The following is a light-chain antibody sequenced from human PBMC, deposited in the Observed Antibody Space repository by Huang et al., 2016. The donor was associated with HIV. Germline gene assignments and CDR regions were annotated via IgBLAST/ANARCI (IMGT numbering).Light chain of an antibody. CDR2: GAS. Sequence: EMVMTQSPATLSVSPGERATVSCRASQSINRNLAWYQQKPGQAPRRLIYGASTRATGIPARFRGSGSGTEFPLTISSLQSEDFAFYYCQHYNNWPPLVTFGGGTKVEIK. CDR1: QSINRN. CDR3: QHYNNWPPLVT. J-gene: IGKJ4*01. V-gene: IGKV3-15*01.